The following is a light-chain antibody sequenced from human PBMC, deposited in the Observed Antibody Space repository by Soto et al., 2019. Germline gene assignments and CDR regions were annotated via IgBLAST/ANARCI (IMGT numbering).Light chain of an antibody. CDR1: SGHSSYA. V-gene: IGLV4-69*01. CDR3: QTWGTGGV. Sequence: QSVLTQSPSASASLGASVKLTCTLSSGHSSYAIAWHQQQPEKGPRYLMKLNSDGSHSKGDGIPDRFSGSSSVAERYLTISSLQSEDEADYYCQTWGTGGVFGGGTKLTVL. CDR2: LNSDGSH. J-gene: IGLJ2*01.